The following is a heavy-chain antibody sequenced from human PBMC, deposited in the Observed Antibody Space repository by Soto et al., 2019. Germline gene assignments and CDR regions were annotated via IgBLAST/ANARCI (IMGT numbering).Heavy chain of an antibody. CDR2: ISAYNGNT. D-gene: IGHD3-16*02. CDR1: GYTFTSYG. V-gene: IGHV1-18*01. CDR3: ARVVGYDYIWGSYRYSGPVDY. J-gene: IGHJ4*02. Sequence: ASLKVSCKASGYTFTSYGISWVRQAPGQGLEWMGWISAYNGNTNYAQKLQGRVTMTTDTSTSTAYMELRSLRSDDTAVYYCARVVGYDYIWGSYRYSGPVDYWRQGTLVTVSS.